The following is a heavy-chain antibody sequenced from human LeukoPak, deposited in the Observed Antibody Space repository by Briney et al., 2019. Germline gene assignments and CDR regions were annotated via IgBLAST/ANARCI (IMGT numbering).Heavy chain of an antibody. CDR3: ARGRRKYYYDSSGTFDY. V-gene: IGHV4-61*02. J-gene: IGHJ4*02. Sequence: SQTLSLTCTVSGGSISSGTYYWSWIRQPAGKGLEWIGRIYISGSTNYNPSLKSRVTISVDTSKNQFSLKLSSVTAADTAVYYCARGRRKYYYDSSGTFDYWGQGTLVTVSS. D-gene: IGHD3-22*01. CDR1: GGSISSGTYY. CDR2: IYISGST.